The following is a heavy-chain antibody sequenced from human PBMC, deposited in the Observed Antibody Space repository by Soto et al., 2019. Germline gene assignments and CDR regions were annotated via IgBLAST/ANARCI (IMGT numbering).Heavy chain of an antibody. CDR2: IDPSDSYT. CDR3: ARTAVYCSGGSCYPDAYYYYYGMDV. J-gene: IGHJ6*02. CDR1: GYSFTSYW. D-gene: IGHD2-15*01. V-gene: IGHV5-10-1*01. Sequence: PGESLKISXKGSGYSFTSYWISWVRQMPGKGLEWMGRIDPSDSYTNYSPSFQGHVTISADKSISTAYLQWSSLKASDTAMYYCARTAVYCSGGSCYPDAYYYYYGMDVWGQGTTVTVSS.